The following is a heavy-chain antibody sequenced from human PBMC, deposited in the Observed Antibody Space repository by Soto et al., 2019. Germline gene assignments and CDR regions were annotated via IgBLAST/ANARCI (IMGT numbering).Heavy chain of an antibody. CDR3: AKEFRHDNWLFEN. J-gene: IGHJ4*02. D-gene: IGHD3-22*01. V-gene: IGHV3-30*18. Sequence: PGGSLRLSCAVSGFTFSSHGMQWVRQAPGKGLEWVAVIASDGGASYYLDSVRGRFTASRDNSRSIMYLQMNSLRAEDTAVYYCAKEFRHDNWLFENWGQGTQVTVSS. CDR2: IASDGGAS. CDR1: GFTFSSHG.